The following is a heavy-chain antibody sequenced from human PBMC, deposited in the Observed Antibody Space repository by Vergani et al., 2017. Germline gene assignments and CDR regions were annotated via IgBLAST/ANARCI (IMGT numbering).Heavy chain of an antibody. V-gene: IGHV4-4*07. CDR2: SYTREST. J-gene: IGHJ4*02. D-gene: IGHD6-6*01. CDR1: GGSISPYY. Sequence: QLQLQESGPGLVKPSQTLSLTCTVSGGSISPYYWSWIRQPAGKGLDWIGRSYTRESTNYNPSLKSRVTMSGDTSKNQFSLKLSSVTAAGTTVYYCAREYSRSVGFLAYWGQGTLVTVSS. CDR3: AREYSRSVGFLAY.